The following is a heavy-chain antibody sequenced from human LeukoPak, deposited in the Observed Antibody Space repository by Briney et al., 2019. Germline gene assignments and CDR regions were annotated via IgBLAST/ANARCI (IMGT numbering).Heavy chain of an antibody. CDR2: IYHSGST. CDR3: AREGVGGSGMLNWFDP. J-gene: IGHJ5*02. D-gene: IGHD3-10*01. Sequence: SETLSLTCAVSGGSISSSNWWSWVRRPPGKGLEWIGEIYHSGSTNYNPSLKSRVTISVDKSKNRFSLKLSSVTAADTAVYYCAREGVGGSGMLNWFDPWGQGTLVTVSS. V-gene: IGHV4-4*02. CDR1: GGSISSSNW.